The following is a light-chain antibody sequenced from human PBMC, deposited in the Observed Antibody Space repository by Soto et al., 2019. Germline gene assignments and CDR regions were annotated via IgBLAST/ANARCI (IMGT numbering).Light chain of an antibody. V-gene: IGKV3-20*01. J-gene: IGKJ5*01. CDR2: GAS. CDR3: QQHGTSPIT. Sequence: EIVLTQSQDTLSLSQRGRPTLSSRASQTVIRNYLAWHQQQPGQTHRLLVYGASSRATGIPDRVSGIVSGTDFTLTISRLEPDDFAVYYCQQHGTSPITFGQGT. CDR1: QTVIRNY.